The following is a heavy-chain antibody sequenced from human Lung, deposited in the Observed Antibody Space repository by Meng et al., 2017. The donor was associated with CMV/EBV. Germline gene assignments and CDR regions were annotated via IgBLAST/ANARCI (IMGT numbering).Heavy chain of an antibody. CDR1: YPFYSFV. D-gene: IGHD2-15*01. CDR2: MHPNSGNT. J-gene: IGHJ4*02. V-gene: IGHV1-8*01. CDR3: ARMGRYCSGGSCLRYFDY. Sequence: YPFYSFVIHCVRPAAGHLLECMGWMHPNSGNTGFAHKFQSRVTIARNTSISTAYMEVRSLRFEDTAVYYCARMGRYCSGGSCLRYFDYWGQGTLVTVSS.